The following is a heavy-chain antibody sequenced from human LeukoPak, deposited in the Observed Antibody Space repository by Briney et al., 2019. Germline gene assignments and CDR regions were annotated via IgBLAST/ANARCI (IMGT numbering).Heavy chain of an antibody. V-gene: IGHV1-18*01. CDR1: GYTFTSYG. CDR3: ARTSSTWYGGVGDY. J-gene: IGHJ4*02. Sequence: GASVKVSCKASGYTFTSYGISWVRQAPGQGLEWMGWISAYNGKTNYAQKFQGRVTMTTDTSTSTAYMELRSLRSDDTAVYYCARTSSTWYGGVGDYWGQGTLVTVSS. D-gene: IGHD6-13*01. CDR2: ISAYNGKT.